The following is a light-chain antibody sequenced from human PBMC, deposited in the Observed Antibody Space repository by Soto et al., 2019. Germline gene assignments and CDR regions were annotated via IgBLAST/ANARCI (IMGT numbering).Light chain of an antibody. J-gene: IGKJ2*01. CDR1: QSVSSTY. Sequence: EVVLTQSPASLSLSPGERATLFCRASQSVSSTYLAWYQQKPGQAPRLLIFGASNRATGIPDRFSGSGSGTEFSLTISSLQSEDFAVYYCQHYNNWPFTFGQVTKLEIK. CDR3: QHYNNWPFT. CDR2: GAS. V-gene: IGKV3D-15*01.